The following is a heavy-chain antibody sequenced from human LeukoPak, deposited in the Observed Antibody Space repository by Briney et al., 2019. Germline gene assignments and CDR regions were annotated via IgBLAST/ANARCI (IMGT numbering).Heavy chain of an antibody. Sequence: ASVKVSCKASSYTFTSYGISWVRQATGQGLEWMGWMNPNSGNTGYAQKFQGRVTMTRNTSISTAYMELSSLRSEDTAVYYCARSLRPYYDFWSGYNWFDPWGQGTLVTVSS. D-gene: IGHD3-3*01. CDR3: ARSLRPYYDFWSGYNWFDP. CDR2: MNPNSGNT. V-gene: IGHV1-8*02. J-gene: IGHJ5*02. CDR1: SYTFTSYG.